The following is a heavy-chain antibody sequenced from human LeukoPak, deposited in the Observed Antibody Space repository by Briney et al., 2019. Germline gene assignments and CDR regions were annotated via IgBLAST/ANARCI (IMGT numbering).Heavy chain of an antibody. CDR1: RGTFDSYG. D-gene: IGHD3-22*01. J-gene: IGHJ4*02. V-gene: IGHV1-69*05. CDR2: VMAILGRV. Sequence: GASVKVSCKAPRGTFDSYGISWVRQAPGQGREWMGGVMAILGRVKYGQKFQGRATITTDASTSTAYMELSSLTSEDTGVYYCARGELGDRSGFSFFDYWGQGTLVPVSS. CDR3: ARGELGDRSGFSFFDY.